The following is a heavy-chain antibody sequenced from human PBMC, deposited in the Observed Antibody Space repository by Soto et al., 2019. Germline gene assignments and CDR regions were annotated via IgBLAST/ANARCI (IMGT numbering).Heavy chain of an antibody. CDR3: ARNVVLRDYYGSGSSYYYYGMDV. J-gene: IGHJ6*02. V-gene: IGHV5-51*01. D-gene: IGHD3-10*01. Sequence: GESLKISCKGSGYSFTSYWIGWVRQMPGKGLEWMGIIYPGDSDTRYSPSFQGQVTISADKSISTAYLQWSSLKASDTAMYYCARNVVLRDYYGSGSSYYYYGMDVWGQGTTVTV. CDR2: IYPGDSDT. CDR1: GYSFTSYW.